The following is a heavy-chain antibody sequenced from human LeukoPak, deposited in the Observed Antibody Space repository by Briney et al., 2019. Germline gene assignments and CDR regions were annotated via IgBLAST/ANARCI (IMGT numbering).Heavy chain of an antibody. Sequence: SGTLSLTCTVSGGSISSSSYYWGWIRQPPGKGLEWIGSIYYSGSTYYNPSLKSRVTISVDTSKNQFSLKLSSVTAADTAVYYCARLSNGFYYYYGMDVWGQGTTVTVSS. CDR1: GGSISSSSYY. J-gene: IGHJ6*02. CDR3: ARLSNGFYYYYGMDV. D-gene: IGHD5-24*01. CDR2: IYYSGST. V-gene: IGHV4-39*01.